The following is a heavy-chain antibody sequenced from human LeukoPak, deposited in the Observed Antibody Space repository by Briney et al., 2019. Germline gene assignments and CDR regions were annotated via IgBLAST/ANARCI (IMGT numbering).Heavy chain of an antibody. D-gene: IGHD3-10*01. J-gene: IGHJ4*02. CDR1: GFTFSSYG. Sequence: GGSLRLSCAASGFTFSSYGMHWVRQAPGKGLEWVAFIRYDGSNKYYADSVKGRFTISRDNSKNTLYLQMNSLRAEDTAVYYCAKGYGSGSYAEYYFDYWGQGTLVTVSS. CDR3: AKGYGSGSYAEYYFDY. V-gene: IGHV3-30*02. CDR2: IRYDGSNK.